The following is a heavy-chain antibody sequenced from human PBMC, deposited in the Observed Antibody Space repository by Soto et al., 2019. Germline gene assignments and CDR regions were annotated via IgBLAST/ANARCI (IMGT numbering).Heavy chain of an antibody. J-gene: IGHJ6*02. CDR1: GYTFTGYY. V-gene: IGHV1-2*02. Sequence: ASVKVYCKSSGYTFTGYYMHWVRQAPGQGLEWMGWINPNSGGTNYAQKFQGRVTMTRDTSISTAYMELSRLRSDDTAVYYCARDVDSSGAGDVWGQGTTVTVSS. D-gene: IGHD3-22*01. CDR2: INPNSGGT. CDR3: ARDVDSSGAGDV.